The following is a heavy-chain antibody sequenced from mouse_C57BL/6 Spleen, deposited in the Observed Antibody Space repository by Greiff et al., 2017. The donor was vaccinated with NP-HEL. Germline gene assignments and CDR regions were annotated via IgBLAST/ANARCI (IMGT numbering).Heavy chain of an antibody. CDR3: ARSASYAMDY. CDR2: IDPSDSET. Sequence: QVQLQQPGAELVRPGSSVKLSCKASGYTFTSYWMHWVKQRPIQGLEWIGNIDPSDSETHYNQKFKDKATLTVDKSSSTAYMQLSSLTSEESAVYYCARSASYAMDYWGQGTSVTVSS. J-gene: IGHJ4*01. CDR1: GYTFTSYW. V-gene: IGHV1-52*01. D-gene: IGHD6-1*01.